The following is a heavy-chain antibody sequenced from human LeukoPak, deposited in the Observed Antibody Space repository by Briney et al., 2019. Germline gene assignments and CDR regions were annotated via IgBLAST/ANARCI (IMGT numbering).Heavy chain of an antibody. D-gene: IGHD2-15*01. J-gene: IGHJ4*02. CDR3: ATSSGGSYTGVDY. V-gene: IGHV3-23*01. CDR1: GFIFSSYA. CDR2: ISGSGGST. Sequence: GGSLRLSCAASGFIFSSYAMSWVRQAPGKGLEWVSTISGSGGSTYYADSVKGRFTISRDNSKNTLYLQMNSLRAEDTAVYYCATSSGGSYTGVDYWGQGTLVTVSS.